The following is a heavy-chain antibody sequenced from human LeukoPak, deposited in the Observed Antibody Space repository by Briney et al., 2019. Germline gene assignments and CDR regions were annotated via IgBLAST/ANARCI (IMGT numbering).Heavy chain of an antibody. CDR3: AKGRSGSCYYGVDV. J-gene: IGHJ6*02. D-gene: IGHD3-10*01. V-gene: IGHV3-30*18. Sequence: GRSLRLSCAASGFTFSTYGMHWVRQAPGKGLKWVAVISYDGSNQYYADSVKGRFTISRDNSKNTLYLQMNSLRGEDTAVYYCAKGRSGSCYYGVDVWGQGTTVTVSS. CDR1: GFTFSTYG. CDR2: ISYDGSNQ.